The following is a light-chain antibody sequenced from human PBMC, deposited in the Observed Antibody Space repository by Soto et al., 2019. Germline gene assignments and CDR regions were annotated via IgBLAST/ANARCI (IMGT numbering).Light chain of an antibody. CDR3: QSYDSSLSGSGV. J-gene: IGLJ3*02. Sequence: QSALTQPRSVSGAPGQRVTISCTGSYSNIGAGYEVHWYQQILGTAPKLLISGHNNRPSGVPDRFFGSKSGTSASLTIIGLQAEDEADYYCQSYDSSLSGSGVFGGGTKVTVL. CDR1: YSNIGAGYE. V-gene: IGLV1-40*01. CDR2: GHN.